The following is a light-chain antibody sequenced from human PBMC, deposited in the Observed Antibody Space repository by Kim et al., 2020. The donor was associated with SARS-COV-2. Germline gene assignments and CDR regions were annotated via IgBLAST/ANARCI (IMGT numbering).Light chain of an antibody. CDR2: AAS. CDR1: QGIGND. J-gene: IGKJ1*01. V-gene: IGKV1-6*01. CDR3: LQHSDYPWT. Sequence: LPLTPSPSSLSASVGDRVTITCRASQGIGNDLGWYQQKPGKAPRLLIYAASGLQSGVPSRFSGSGSGTDFTLTISSLQPEDFAAYYCLQHSDYPWTFGQGTKVDIK.